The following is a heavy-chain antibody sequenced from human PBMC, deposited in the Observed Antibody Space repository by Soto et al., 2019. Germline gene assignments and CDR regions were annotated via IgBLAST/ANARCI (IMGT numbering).Heavy chain of an antibody. J-gene: IGHJ3*02. CDR1: GFTFGDYA. CDR2: IRSKAYGGTT. D-gene: IGHD1-26*01. V-gene: IGHV3-49*03. Sequence: GGSLRLSCTASGFTFGDYAMSWFRQAPGKGLEWVGFIRSKAYGGTTEYAASVKGRFTISRDNAKNSLYLQMNSLRAEDTAVYYCAREIPPWEPPAFDIWGQGTMVTVSS. CDR3: AREIPPWEPPAFDI.